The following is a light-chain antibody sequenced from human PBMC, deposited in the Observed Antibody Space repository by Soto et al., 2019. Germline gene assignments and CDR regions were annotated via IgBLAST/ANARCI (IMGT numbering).Light chain of an antibody. CDR2: KAS. CDR3: QQLFGYPVT. J-gene: IGKJ1*01. Sequence: DIQMTQSPSTLSASVGDRVTITCRASQSISSWLAWYQQKPGKAPKLLIYKASSLESGVPSRFSATVSGTEFSLTITSLQPDDFATYYCQQLFGYPVTFGQGTKVDI. V-gene: IGKV1-5*03. CDR1: QSISSW.